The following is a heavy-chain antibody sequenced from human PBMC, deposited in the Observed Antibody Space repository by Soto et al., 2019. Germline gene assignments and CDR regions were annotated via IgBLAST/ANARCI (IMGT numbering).Heavy chain of an antibody. CDR2: VYWDDDK. CDR3: VQTRCGGDCLQSYSSHSYYGLDV. J-gene: IGHJ6*02. CDR1: GLSLSTIGEG. Sequence: QITLKESGPTLVKPTQTLTLTCTFSGLSLSTIGEGVGWIRQPPGKALEWLALVYWDDDKRYSPSLKSRLTITXDXSXNXXVLTMPNMGPVDTATYYCVQTRCGGDCLQSYSSHSYYGLDVWGQGTTVTVSS. D-gene: IGHD2-21*02. V-gene: IGHV2-5*02.